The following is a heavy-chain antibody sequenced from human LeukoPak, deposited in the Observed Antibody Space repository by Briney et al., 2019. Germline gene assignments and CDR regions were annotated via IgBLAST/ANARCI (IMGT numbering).Heavy chain of an antibody. J-gene: IGHJ4*02. D-gene: IGHD1-26*01. CDR2: IYHSGST. V-gene: IGHV4-59*12. Sequence: PETLSLTCTVSGGSISNYYWSWIRQPPGKGLEWIGYIYHSGSTYYNPSLKSRVTISVDRSKNQFSLKLSSVTAADTAVYYCARDRLGATFDYWGQGTLVTVSS. CDR3: ARDRLGATFDY. CDR1: GGSISNYY.